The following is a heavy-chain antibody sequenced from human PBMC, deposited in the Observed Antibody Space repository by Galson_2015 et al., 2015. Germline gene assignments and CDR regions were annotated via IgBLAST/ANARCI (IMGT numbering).Heavy chain of an antibody. D-gene: IGHD6-19*01. CDR1: GFTFSSYA. CDR2: ISYDGSNK. J-gene: IGHJ4*02. CDR3: ARDPCSSFLFFDY. Sequence: SLRLSCAASGFTFSSYAMHWVRQAPGKGLEWVAVISYDGSNKYYADSVKGRFTISRDNSKNTLYLQMNSLRAEDTAVYYCARDPCSSFLFFDYWGQGTLVTVSS. V-gene: IGHV3-30-3*01.